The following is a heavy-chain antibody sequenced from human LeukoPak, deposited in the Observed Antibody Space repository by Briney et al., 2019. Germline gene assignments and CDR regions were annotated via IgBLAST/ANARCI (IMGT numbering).Heavy chain of an antibody. CDR3: VRFVSLGY. CDR2: IKQDGGET. Sequence: PGGSLRLSCAASGFTFSSSWVSWVRQAPGKGLEWVANIKQDGGETNYVDSVKGRFTISRDNAKNSLYLQMNSLRAEDTAVYYCVRFVSLGYWGQGMLVTVSS. J-gene: IGHJ4*02. D-gene: IGHD3-16*02. CDR1: GFTFSSSW. V-gene: IGHV3-7*05.